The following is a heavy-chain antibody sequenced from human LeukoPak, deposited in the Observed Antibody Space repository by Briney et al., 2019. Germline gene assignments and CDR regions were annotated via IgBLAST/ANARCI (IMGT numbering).Heavy chain of an antibody. CDR3: AKDPLLYSSSSFWGYFDY. CDR1: GFTFSSYG. Sequence: LAGGSLRLSCAASGFTFSSYGMHWVRQAPGKGLEWVAVISYDGSNKYYADSVKGRFTISRDNSKNTLYLQMNSLRAEDTAVYYCAKDPLLYSSSSFWGYFDYWGQGTLVTVSS. CDR2: ISYDGSNK. J-gene: IGHJ4*02. D-gene: IGHD6-6*01. V-gene: IGHV3-30*18.